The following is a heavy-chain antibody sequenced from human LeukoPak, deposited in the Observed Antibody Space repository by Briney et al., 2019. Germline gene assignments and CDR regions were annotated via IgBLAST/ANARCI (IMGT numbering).Heavy chain of an antibody. CDR1: GLTFSNYA. J-gene: IGHJ4*02. CDR3: TTDKVEKLRYFDWLYPAPLDY. V-gene: IGHV3-15*07. D-gene: IGHD3-9*01. CDR2: IKSKTDGGTT. Sequence: PGGSLRLSCTASGLTFSNYAMNWVRQAPGKGLEWVGRIKSKTDGGTTDYAAPVKGRFTISRDDSKNTLYLQMNSLKTEDTAVYYCTTDKVEKLRYFDWLYPAPLDYWGQGTLVTVSS.